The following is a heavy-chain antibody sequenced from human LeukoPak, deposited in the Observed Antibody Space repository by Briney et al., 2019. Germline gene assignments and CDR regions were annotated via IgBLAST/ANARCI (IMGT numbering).Heavy chain of an antibody. CDR1: GFTFSSYS. CDR2: ISSSSSNI. J-gene: IGHJ4*02. Sequence: GGSLRLSCAASGFTFSSYSMNWVSQAPGKGLEWVSSISSSSSNIYYADSVKGRFTISRDNAKNSLYLQMNSLRAEDTAVYYCATVGYSSGWHSPIDYWGQGTLVTVSS. CDR3: ATVGYSSGWHSPIDY. V-gene: IGHV3-21*01. D-gene: IGHD6-19*01.